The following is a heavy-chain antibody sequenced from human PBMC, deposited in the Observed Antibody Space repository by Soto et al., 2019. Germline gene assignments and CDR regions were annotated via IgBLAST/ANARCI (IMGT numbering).Heavy chain of an antibody. CDR3: ARGAFRDRPGGFGY. V-gene: IGHV3-30-3*01. CDR1: GFTFSSYA. J-gene: IGHJ4*02. CDR2: ISYDGSNK. Sequence: QVQLVESGGGVVQPGRSLRLSCAASGFTFSSYAMHWVRQAPGKGLEWVAVISYDGSNKYYADSVKGRFTISRDNSKNTLYLQMNSLRAEDTAVYYCARGAFRDRPGGFGYWGQGTLVTVSS. D-gene: IGHD2-15*01.